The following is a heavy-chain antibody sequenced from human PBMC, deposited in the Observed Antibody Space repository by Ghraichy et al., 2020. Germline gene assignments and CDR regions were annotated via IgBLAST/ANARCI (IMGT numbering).Heavy chain of an antibody. J-gene: IGHJ5*02. CDR1: GGSISSYY. D-gene: IGHD3-16*01. CDR3: ARDGGGQLGP. Sequence: SQTLSLTCTVSGGSISSYYWSGIRQPPGKGLEWIGYIYYSGSTNYNPSLKSRVTISVDTSKNQFSLKLSSVTAADTAVYYCARDGGGQLGPWGQGTLVTVSS. CDR2: IYYSGST. V-gene: IGHV4-59*01.